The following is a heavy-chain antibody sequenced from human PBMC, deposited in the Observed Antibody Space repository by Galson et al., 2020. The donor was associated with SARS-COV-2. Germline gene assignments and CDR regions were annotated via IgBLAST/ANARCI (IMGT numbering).Heavy chain of an antibody. V-gene: IGHV3-21*01. D-gene: IGHD6-13*01. Sequence: GGSLRLSCAASGFTFSSYSMNWVRQAPGKGLEWVSSISSSSSYIYYADSVKGRFTISRDNAKNSLYLQMNSLRAEDTAVYYCARDQYSSSWYGDLYYFDYWGQGTLVTVSS. CDR3: ARDQYSSSWYGDLYYFDY. J-gene: IGHJ4*02. CDR2: ISSSSSYI. CDR1: GFTFSSYS.